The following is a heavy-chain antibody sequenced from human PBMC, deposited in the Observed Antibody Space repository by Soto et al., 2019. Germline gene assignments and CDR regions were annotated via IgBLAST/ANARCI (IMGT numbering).Heavy chain of an antibody. Sequence: PGESLKISCKGSGYSFPTHWIGWVRQMPGKGLEWMGIIYPGDSDTRYSPSFQGQVTISVTKSITTVFLQWSSLRASDTAMYYCARQIYDSDTGPNFQYYFDSWGQGTPVTVSS. CDR3: ARQIYDSDTGPNFQYYFDS. CDR2: IYPGDSDT. J-gene: IGHJ4*02. CDR1: GYSFPTHW. D-gene: IGHD3-22*01. V-gene: IGHV5-51*01.